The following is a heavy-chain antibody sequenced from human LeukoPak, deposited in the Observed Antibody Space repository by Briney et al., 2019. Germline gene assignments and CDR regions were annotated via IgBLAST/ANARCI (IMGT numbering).Heavy chain of an antibody. CDR1: GDTFRRFA. CDR3: ARVVTPRYCGSTTCYWKGWFDP. V-gene: IGHV1-69*01. CDR2: IISIFNTA. D-gene: IGHD2-2*01. J-gene: IGHJ5*02. Sequence: GSSVKVSCKASGDTFRRFAMSWVRQAPGQGLEWMGGIISIFNTANYAQKFQGRVTITADESTGTAYMELSSLRSEDTAVYYCARVVTPRYCGSTTCYWKGWFDPWGQGTLVTVSS.